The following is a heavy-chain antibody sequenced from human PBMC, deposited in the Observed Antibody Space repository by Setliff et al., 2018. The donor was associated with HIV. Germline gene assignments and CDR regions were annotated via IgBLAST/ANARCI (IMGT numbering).Heavy chain of an antibody. V-gene: IGHV4-59*01. CDR3: ARVPSSGWYGGHHYMDV. D-gene: IGHD6-19*01. Sequence: PSETLSLTCTVSGGSISSYYWSWVRQPPGKGLEWSGYIYYSGSTSYNPSLKGRVTISVETSKNQFSVRLNSVTAADTAVYYCARVPSSGWYGGHHYMDVWGKGAAVTVSS. CDR1: GGSISSYY. J-gene: IGHJ6*03. CDR2: IYYSGST.